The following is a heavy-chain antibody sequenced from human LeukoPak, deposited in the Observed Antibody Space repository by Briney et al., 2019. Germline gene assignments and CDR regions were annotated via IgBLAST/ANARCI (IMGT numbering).Heavy chain of an antibody. V-gene: IGHV3-33*06. CDR3: AKGGYSYGPMYYFDY. CDR2: IWSDGSNE. D-gene: IGHD5-18*01. Sequence: PGGSLRLSCAASGFTFSSYGMHWVRQAPGKGLEWVAIIWSDGSNEVYADSVKGRFTISRDNSKNTLYLQMNSLRAEDTAVYYCAKGGYSYGPMYYFDYWGQGTLVTVSS. CDR1: GFTFSSYG. J-gene: IGHJ4*02.